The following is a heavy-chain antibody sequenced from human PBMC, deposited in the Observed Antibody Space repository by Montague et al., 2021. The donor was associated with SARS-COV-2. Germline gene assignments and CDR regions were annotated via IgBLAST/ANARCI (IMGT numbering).Heavy chain of an antibody. CDR1: GGSFSDYF. CDR2: INHRGTS. D-gene: IGHD3-22*01. CDR3: ARGRQHFNMIVVVMTGGEYYFDY. Sequence: SETLSLTCAVYGGSFSDYFWTWIRQPPGKGLEWIGEINHRGTSNYNPSLKSRVSISVDTFKNQFSLYLGSVTAADTAVYYCARGRQHFNMIVVVMTGGEYYFDYWGQGTLVTVSS. V-gene: IGHV4-34*01. J-gene: IGHJ4*01.